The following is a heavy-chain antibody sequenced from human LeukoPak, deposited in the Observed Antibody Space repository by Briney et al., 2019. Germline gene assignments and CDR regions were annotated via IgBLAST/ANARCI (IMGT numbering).Heavy chain of an antibody. D-gene: IGHD3-9*01. V-gene: IGHV4-34*01. CDR2: INHSGST. Sequence: SETLSLTCAVYGGSFSGYYWSWICQPPGKGLEWIGEINHSGSTNYNPSLKSRVTISVDTSKNQFSLKLSSVTAADTAVYYCARGRDYDILTGYYYYYGMDVWGQGTTVTVSS. CDR3: ARGRDYDILTGYYYYYGMDV. CDR1: GGSFSGYY. J-gene: IGHJ6*02.